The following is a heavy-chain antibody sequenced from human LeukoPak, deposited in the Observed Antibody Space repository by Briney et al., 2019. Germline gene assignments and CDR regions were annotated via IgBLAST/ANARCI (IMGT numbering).Heavy chain of an antibody. J-gene: IGHJ6*03. V-gene: IGHV3-23*01. CDR1: GFTFSSYA. Sequence: GGSLRLSCAASGFTFSSYAMSWVRQAPGKGVEWVSAISGSGGSTYYADSVKGRFTISRDNSKNPLYLQMNSLRAEDTAVYYCAKGDYYGSGSRSYYMDVWGKGTTVTVSS. CDR2: ISGSGGST. D-gene: IGHD3-10*01. CDR3: AKGDYYGSGSRSYYMDV.